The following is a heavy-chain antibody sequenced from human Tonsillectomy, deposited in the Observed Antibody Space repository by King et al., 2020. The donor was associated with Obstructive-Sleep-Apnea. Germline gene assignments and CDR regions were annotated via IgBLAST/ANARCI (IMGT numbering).Heavy chain of an antibody. CDR2: SFSSGRT. CDR1: GGSILSSSDY. CDR3: ARDPRQQLLDY. Sequence: LQLQESGPGLVKPSETLSLTCTVSGGSILSSSDYWGLIRQPPGDGLEWIGSSFSSGRTYYNPSLKRGVTLSVDTSKNQFSLKLSSVTAADTAVYYCARDPRQQLLDYWGQGTLVTVSS. J-gene: IGHJ4*02. V-gene: IGHV4-39*07. D-gene: IGHD6-13*01.